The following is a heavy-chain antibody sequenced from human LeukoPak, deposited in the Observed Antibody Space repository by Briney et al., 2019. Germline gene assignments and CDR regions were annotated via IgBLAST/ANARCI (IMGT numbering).Heavy chain of an antibody. CDR2: ISSSSSYT. Sequence: GGSLRLSCAASGFTFSDYYMSWIRQAPGKGLEWVSYISSSSSYTNYADSVKGRFTISRDNAKNSLYLQMNSLRAEDMAVYYCARAGDYLHYYYYYGMDVWGKGTTVTVSS. CDR1: GFTFSDYY. V-gene: IGHV3-11*06. J-gene: IGHJ6*04. D-gene: IGHD4-17*01. CDR3: ARAGDYLHYYYYYGMDV.